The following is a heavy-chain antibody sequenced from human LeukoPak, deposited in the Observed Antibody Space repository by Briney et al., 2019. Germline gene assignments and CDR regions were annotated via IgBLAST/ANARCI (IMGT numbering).Heavy chain of an antibody. CDR1: GYTFTDYY. V-gene: IGHV1-2*02. CDR2: IDPNSGAT. Sequence: ASVKVSCKASGYTFTDYYIHWVRQAPGQGLEWMAWIDPNSGATNYAQKFQGRITMTRDTSISTAYMELSRLRSDDTAVYYCARVGATYSGDPWGQGTLVAVSS. CDR3: ARVGATYSGDP. J-gene: IGHJ5*02. D-gene: IGHD1-26*01.